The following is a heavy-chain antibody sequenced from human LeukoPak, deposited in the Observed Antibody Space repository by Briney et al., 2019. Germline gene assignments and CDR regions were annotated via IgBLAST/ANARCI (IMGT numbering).Heavy chain of an antibody. CDR1: RFTFSSYA. Sequence: GGSLRLSCAASRFTFSSYAMHWVRQAPGKGLEWVAIISYDGTNKYYADSVKGRFTISRDNSKNTLYLQMNSLRAEDTAVYYCARGWDYYYMDVWGKGTTVTVSS. CDR3: ARGWDYYYMDV. CDR2: ISYDGTNK. J-gene: IGHJ6*03. V-gene: IGHV3-30*04. D-gene: IGHD5-24*01.